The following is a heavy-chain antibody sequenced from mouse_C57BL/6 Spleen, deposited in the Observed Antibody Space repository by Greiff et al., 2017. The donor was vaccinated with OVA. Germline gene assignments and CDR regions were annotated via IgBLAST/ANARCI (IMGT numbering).Heavy chain of an antibody. CDR3: AITTVVATDWYFEV. D-gene: IGHD1-1*01. CDR1: GYTFTSYW. J-gene: IGHJ1*03. Sequence: VQLQQPGTELVKPGASVKLSCKASGYTFTSYWMHWVKQRPGQGLEWIGNINPSNGGTNYNEKFKSKATLTVDKSSSTAYMQLSSLTSEDSAVYYCAITTVVATDWYFEVWGTGTTVTVSS. CDR2: INPSNGGT. V-gene: IGHV1-53*01.